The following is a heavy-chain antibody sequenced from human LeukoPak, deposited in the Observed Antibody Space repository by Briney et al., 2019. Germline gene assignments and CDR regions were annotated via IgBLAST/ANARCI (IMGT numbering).Heavy chain of an antibody. CDR1: GESFSKYY. D-gene: IGHD3-22*01. CDR3: ARGRPTGAFIYYYDSSGYPSAFDI. J-gene: IGHJ3*02. CDR2: INHSGNT. V-gene: IGHV4-34*01. Sequence: SSETLSLTCAVYGESFSKYYWSWIRQPPGKGLEWIGEINHSGNTNYNPSLKSRVTISVDTSKNQFSLKLSSVTAADTAVYYCARGRPTGAFIYYYDSSGYPSAFDIWGQGTMVTVSS.